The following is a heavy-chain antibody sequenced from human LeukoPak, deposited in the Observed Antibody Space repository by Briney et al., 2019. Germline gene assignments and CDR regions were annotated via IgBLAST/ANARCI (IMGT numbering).Heavy chain of an antibody. CDR1: GFTFSSYD. Sequence: GGSLRLSCAASGFTFSSYDMHWVRQATGKGLEWVSAIGTAGDTYYPGSVKGRFTISGENAKNSLYLQMNSLRAGDTAVYYCARASSGYDSTYYFDYWGQGTLVTVSS. CDR2: IGTAGDT. V-gene: IGHV3-13*01. CDR3: ARASSGYDSTYYFDY. J-gene: IGHJ4*02. D-gene: IGHD5-12*01.